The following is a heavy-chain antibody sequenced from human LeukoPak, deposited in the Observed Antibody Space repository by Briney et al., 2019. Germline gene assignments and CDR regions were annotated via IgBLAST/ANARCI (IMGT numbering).Heavy chain of an antibody. V-gene: IGHV1-24*01. CDR1: GYTLTELS. CDR3: ATGRGYDFWSDLDY. CDR2: FDPEDGET. D-gene: IGHD3-3*01. J-gene: IGHJ4*02. Sequence: ASVEVSCKVSGYTLTELSMHWVRQAPGKGLEWMGGFDPEDGETIYAQKFQGRVTMTEDTSTDTAYMELSSLRSEDTAVYYCATGRGYDFWSDLDYWGQGTLVTVSS.